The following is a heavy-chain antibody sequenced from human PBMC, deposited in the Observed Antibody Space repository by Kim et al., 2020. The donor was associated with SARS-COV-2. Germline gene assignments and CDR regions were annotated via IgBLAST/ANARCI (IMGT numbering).Heavy chain of an antibody. Sequence: SETLSLTCAVYGGSFSGYYWSWIRQPPGKGLEWIGEINHSGSTNYNPSLKSRVTISVDTSKNQFSLKLSSVTAADTAVYYCARGGGYMVRGVIITRRHWFDPWGQGTLVTVSS. CDR3: ARGGGYMVRGVIITRRHWFDP. D-gene: IGHD3-10*01. CDR2: INHSGST. CDR1: GGSFSGYY. V-gene: IGHV4-34*01. J-gene: IGHJ5*02.